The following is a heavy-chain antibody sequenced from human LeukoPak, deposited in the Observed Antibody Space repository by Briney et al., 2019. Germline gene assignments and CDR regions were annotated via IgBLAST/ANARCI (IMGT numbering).Heavy chain of an antibody. D-gene: IGHD6-13*01. V-gene: IGHV4-34*01. CDR1: GESFSGYY. J-gene: IGHJ4*02. CDR3: ARGDIAAGGAPFDY. Sequence: SETLSLTCAVYGESFSGYYWSWIRQPPGRGLEWIGEINHSGSTSYSASLKSRVTISVDTSKDQFSLKLNSVTAADTAVYYCARGDIAAGGAPFDYWGQGTLVTVSS. CDR2: INHSGST.